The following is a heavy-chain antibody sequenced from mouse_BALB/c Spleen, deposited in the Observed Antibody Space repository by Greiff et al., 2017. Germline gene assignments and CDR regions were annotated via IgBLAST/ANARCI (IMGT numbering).Heavy chain of an antibody. J-gene: IGHJ3*01. CDR3: NWYGNYVAWFAY. CDR2: IDPENGDT. CDR1: GFNIKDYY. V-gene: IGHV14-4*02. Sequence: VQLQQSGAELVRSGASVKLSCTASGFNIKDYYMHWVKQRPEQGLEWIGWIDPENGDTEYAPKFQGKDTMTADTSSNTAYLQLSSLTSEDTAVYYCNWYGNYVAWFAYWGQGTLVTVSA. D-gene: IGHD2-10*02.